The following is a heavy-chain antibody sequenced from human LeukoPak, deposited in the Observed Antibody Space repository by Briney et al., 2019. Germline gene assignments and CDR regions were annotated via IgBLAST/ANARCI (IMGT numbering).Heavy chain of an antibody. CDR3: ARGSGYDAFDI. J-gene: IGHJ3*02. D-gene: IGHD6-13*01. CDR2: IYYSGST. CDR1: GGSISSYY. Sequence: SETLSPTCSVYGGSISSYYCSWIRQPPGKGLEWIGYIYYSGSTNYNPSLKSRVTISVATSKNQFSLKLGSVTAADTAMYYCARGSGYDAFDIWGQGTMVTVSS. V-gene: IGHV4-59*01.